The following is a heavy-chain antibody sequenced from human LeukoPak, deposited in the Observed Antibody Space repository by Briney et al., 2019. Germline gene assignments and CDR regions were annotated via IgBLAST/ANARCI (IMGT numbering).Heavy chain of an antibody. CDR3: ARRNDYGDYVGIYFDT. V-gene: IGHV3-7*03. CDR1: GLTFSSYW. J-gene: IGHJ4*02. Sequence: GGSLRLSCVASGLTFSSYWMSWVRQAPGKGLQWVANIKQDESEKWYVDSVKGRFTISRDNAEKSLYLQINSLRAEDTAVYYCARRNDYGDYVGIYFDTWGQGTLVTVSS. CDR2: IKQDESEK. D-gene: IGHD4-17*01.